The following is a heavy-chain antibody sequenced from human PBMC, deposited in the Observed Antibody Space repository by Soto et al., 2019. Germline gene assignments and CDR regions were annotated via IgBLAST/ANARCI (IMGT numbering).Heavy chain of an antibody. D-gene: IGHD6-6*01. J-gene: IGHJ4*02. CDR1: GFTFSSYG. CDR3: ARDLDSSSPPLV. CDR2: IWYDGRNK. Sequence: QVQLVESGGGVVQPGRSLRLSCAASGFTFSSYGMHWVRQAPGKGLEWVAVIWYDGRNKYYAYSVKGRFTISRDNSKNTLYLQMNSLRAEDTAVYYCARDLDSSSPPLVWGQGTLVTVSS. V-gene: IGHV3-33*01.